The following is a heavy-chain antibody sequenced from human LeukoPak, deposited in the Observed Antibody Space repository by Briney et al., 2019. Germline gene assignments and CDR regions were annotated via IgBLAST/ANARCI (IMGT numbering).Heavy chain of an antibody. D-gene: IGHD1-26*01. CDR1: GGSISSYY. V-gene: IGHV4-59*08. CDR3: ARKIVGAHDAFDI. Sequence: SETLSLTCTVSGGSISSYYWSWIRQPPGKGLEWIGYIYYSGSTNYNPSLKSRVTISVDTSKNQFSLKLSSVTAADTAVYYCARKIVGAHDAFDIWXQGTMVTVSS. J-gene: IGHJ3*02. CDR2: IYYSGST.